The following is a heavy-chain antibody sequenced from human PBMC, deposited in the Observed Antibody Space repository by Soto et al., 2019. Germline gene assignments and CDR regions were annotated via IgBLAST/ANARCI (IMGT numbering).Heavy chain of an antibody. CDR2: IYYSGST. V-gene: IGHV4-59*01. CDR1: GGSISSYY. Sequence: NPSETLSLTCTVSGGSISSYYWSWIRQPPGKGLEWIGYIYYSGSTNYNPSLKSRVTISVDTSKNQFSLKLSSVTAADTAVYYCARDSRYTPTPYYYYGMDVWGKGTTVTVSS. J-gene: IGHJ6*04. CDR3: ARDSRYTPTPYYYYGMDV. D-gene: IGHD2-15*01.